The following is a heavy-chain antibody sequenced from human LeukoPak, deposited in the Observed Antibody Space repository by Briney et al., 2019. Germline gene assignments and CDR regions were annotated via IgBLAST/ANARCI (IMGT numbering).Heavy chain of an antibody. Sequence: GASVKVSCKVSGYTLTELSMHWVRQAPGKGLEWMGGFDPEDGETIYAQKFQGRVTMTEDTSTDTAYMELSSLRSEDTAVYYCARDFLETPGYYYYMDVWGKGTTVTVSS. D-gene: IGHD4-23*01. V-gene: IGHV1-24*01. CDR1: GYTLTELS. CDR3: ARDFLETPGYYYYMDV. CDR2: FDPEDGET. J-gene: IGHJ6*03.